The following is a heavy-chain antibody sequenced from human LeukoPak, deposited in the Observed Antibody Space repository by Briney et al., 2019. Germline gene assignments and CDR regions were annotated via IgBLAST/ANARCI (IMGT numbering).Heavy chain of an antibody. CDR3: AKDSDIAVAGSDDALDG. V-gene: IGHV3-30*18. J-gene: IGHJ3*01. D-gene: IGHD6-19*01. CDR1: GFTFSSCG. CDR2: IPFDGSIE. Sequence: PGGSLRLSCAASGFTFSSCGMHWVRQTPGKGLEWVALIPFDGSIEYYVDSVKGRFTISRDNSKNTLFLQMNSLRPEDTAVYYCAKDSDIAVAGSDDALDGWGQGTMVTVSS.